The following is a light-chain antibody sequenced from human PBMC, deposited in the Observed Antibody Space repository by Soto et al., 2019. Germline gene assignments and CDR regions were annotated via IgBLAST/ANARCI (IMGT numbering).Light chain of an antibody. CDR1: SSNIGSKT. CDR3: AAWDDTLNGWV. Sequence: QSVLTQPPSASGTPGQRVTISCSGSSSNIGSKTVNWYQQLPGTAPKVLIYSNNQRPSGVPDRFSGSKSGTSGSLAISGRQSEDEADYYCAAWDDTLNGWVFGGGTKLTVL. J-gene: IGLJ3*02. V-gene: IGLV1-44*01. CDR2: SNN.